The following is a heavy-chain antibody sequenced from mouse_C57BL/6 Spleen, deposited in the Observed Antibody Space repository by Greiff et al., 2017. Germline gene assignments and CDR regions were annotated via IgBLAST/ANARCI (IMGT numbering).Heavy chain of an antibody. Sequence: QVQLKESGAELVKPGASVKISCKASGYAFSSYWMNWVKQRPGKGLEWIGQIYPGDGDTNYNGKFKGKATLTADKSSSTAYMQLSSLTSEDSAVYFCARNDYDVPYFDDWGKGTTLTVSS. D-gene: IGHD2-4*01. CDR1: GYAFSSYW. CDR3: ARNDYDVPYFDD. J-gene: IGHJ2*01. V-gene: IGHV1-80*01. CDR2: IYPGDGDT.